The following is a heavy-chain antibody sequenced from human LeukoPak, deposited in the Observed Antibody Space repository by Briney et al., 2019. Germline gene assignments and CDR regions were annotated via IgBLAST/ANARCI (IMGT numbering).Heavy chain of an antibody. D-gene: IGHD2-15*01. CDR2: INHSGST. CDR3: ARVVVVAAKANWFDP. Sequence: AETLSLTCAVYGGSFSGYYWSWLRQPPGKGLEWLAEINHSGSTNYNPSLKSRVTISVDTSKNQFSLKLSSVTAADTAVYYCARVVVVAAKANWFDPWGQGTLVTVSS. V-gene: IGHV4-34*01. J-gene: IGHJ5*02. CDR1: GGSFSGYY.